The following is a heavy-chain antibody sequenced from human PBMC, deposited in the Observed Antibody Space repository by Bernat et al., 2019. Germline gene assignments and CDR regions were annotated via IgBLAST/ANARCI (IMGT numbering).Heavy chain of an antibody. CDR1: GFTFSTYT. Sequence: EVQLLESGGGLVQPGGSLRLSCAASGFTFSTYTMNWVRQAPGQGLEWVSGIIGGDGEPYYARSVKGSVTVSRDNSKNTLYLQMSSLGVEDTAVYYCAKDWTPDGAWDFDSWGQGTLVTVSS. D-gene: IGHD3/OR15-3a*01. V-gene: IGHV3-23*01. J-gene: IGHJ4*02. CDR3: AKDWTPDGAWDFDS. CDR2: IIGGDGEP.